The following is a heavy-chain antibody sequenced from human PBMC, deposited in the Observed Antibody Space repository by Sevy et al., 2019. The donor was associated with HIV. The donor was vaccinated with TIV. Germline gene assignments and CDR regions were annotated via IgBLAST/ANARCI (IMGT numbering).Heavy chain of an antibody. CDR3: ASGKLHGTTRSRGEVEYFQH. V-gene: IGHV3-48*02. CDR1: GFTFSRYS. J-gene: IGHJ1*01. CDR2: ISSSGTNI. Sequence: GGSLRLSCAASGFTFSRYSVNWVRQAPGKGLEWVSYISSSGTNIYYGDSVKGRFTISRENGKSQLYRPMNSLRDGDTATYYGASGKLHGTTRSRGEVEYFQHWGQGTLVTVSS. D-gene: IGHD3-10*01.